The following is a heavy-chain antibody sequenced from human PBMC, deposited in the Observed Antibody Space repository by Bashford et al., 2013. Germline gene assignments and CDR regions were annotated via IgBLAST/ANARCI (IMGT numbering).Heavy chain of an antibody. CDR2: ISGSGGST. Sequence: GGSLRLSCAASGYTFNSYAMSWVRQAPGKGLEWVSAISGSGGSTYYADSVKGRFTISRDNSKNTLYLQMNSLRAEDTALYYCAKGLGDTGTLATWGQGTLVTVSS. D-gene: IGHD3-16*01. CDR3: AKGLGDTGTLAT. J-gene: IGHJ5*02. CDR1: GYTFNSYA. V-gene: IGHV3-23*01.